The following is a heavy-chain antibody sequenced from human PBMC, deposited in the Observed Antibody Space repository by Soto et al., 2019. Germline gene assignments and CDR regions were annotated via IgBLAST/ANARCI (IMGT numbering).Heavy chain of an antibody. CDR2: IWYDESNK. CDR3: ARDIVSSSPFDY. J-gene: IGHJ4*02. CDR1: GFTFSSYG. Sequence: PGGSLRLSCAASGFTFSSYGMHWVRQAPGKGLEWVAVIWYDESNKYYADSVKGRFTISRDNSKNTLYLQMNSLRAEDTAVYYCARDIVSSSPFDYWGQGTLVTVSS. V-gene: IGHV3-33*01. D-gene: IGHD6-6*01.